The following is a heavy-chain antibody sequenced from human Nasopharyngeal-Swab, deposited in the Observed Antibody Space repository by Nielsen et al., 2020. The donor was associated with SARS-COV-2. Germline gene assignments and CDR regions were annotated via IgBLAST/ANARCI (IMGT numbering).Heavy chain of an antibody. D-gene: IGHD1-26*01. J-gene: IGHJ6*02. V-gene: IGHV3-23*01. CDR1: GFTFSSYA. Sequence: GGSLRLSCAASGFTFSSYAMSWVRQAPGKGLEWVSAISGSGGSTYYADSVKGRFTISRDNSKNTLYLQMNSLRAEDTAVYYCAKGSSGSYYYYYGMDVWGQGTTVNVSS. CDR2: ISGSGGST. CDR3: AKGSSGSYYYYYGMDV.